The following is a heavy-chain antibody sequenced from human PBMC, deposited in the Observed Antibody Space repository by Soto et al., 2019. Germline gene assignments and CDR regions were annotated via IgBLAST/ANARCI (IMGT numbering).Heavy chain of an antibody. J-gene: IGHJ4*02. D-gene: IGHD2-21*02. CDR1: CDSINSKSYE. CDR3: ERQRTSVVTQAYFDV. V-gene: IGHV4-39*01. CDR2: IYYSGRT. Sequence: ETRSLTCTDPCDSINSKSYEQGWIRQPPGKGLEWIGSIYYSGRTYNNPSLRSRVSMSIDTSQDHFSLKLKYVTAADTALYFCERQRTSVVTQAYFDVWGPGSLVTASS.